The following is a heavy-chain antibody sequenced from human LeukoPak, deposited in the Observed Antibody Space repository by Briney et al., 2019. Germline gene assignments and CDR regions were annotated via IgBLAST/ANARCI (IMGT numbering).Heavy chain of an antibody. Sequence: GGSLRLSCAASGFIFSSYDMNWVRQAPGKGLEWVSYISSSGNTIYYADSVKGRFTISRDNAKNSLFLQMISLRAEDTAVYYCARDRYYYDSSAYYEIDYWGPGTLVTVSS. V-gene: IGHV3-48*03. D-gene: IGHD3-22*01. CDR1: GFIFSSYD. J-gene: IGHJ4*02. CDR2: ISSSGNTI. CDR3: ARDRYYYDSSAYYEIDY.